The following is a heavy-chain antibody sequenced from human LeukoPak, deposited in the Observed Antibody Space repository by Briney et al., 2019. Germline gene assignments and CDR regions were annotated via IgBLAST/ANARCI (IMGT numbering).Heavy chain of an antibody. CDR2: IHYSGST. CDR3: ARMYSSGLISH. D-gene: IGHD6-19*01. Sequence: SETLSLTCSVSGGSISSYYWSWIRQPPGKGLEWIAYIHYSGSTTYNPSLKSRVTTSVDTSKNQFSLRLTSVTAADTAMYYCARMYSSGLISHWGQGTLVTVSS. V-gene: IGHV4-59*01. CDR1: GGSISSYY. J-gene: IGHJ4*02.